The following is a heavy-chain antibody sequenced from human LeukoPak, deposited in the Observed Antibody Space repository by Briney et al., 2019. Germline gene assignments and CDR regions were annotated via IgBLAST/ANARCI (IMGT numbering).Heavy chain of an antibody. CDR1: GFTFSDYY. Sequence: PGGSLRLSCAASGFTFSDYYMSWIRQAPGQGLEWVSFISSGGNNIFDADSVKGRFTISRDNAKKSVSLQMNTLRVEDTGVYYCARGLTATPGGGGYFDLWGRGTLVIVSS. J-gene: IGHJ2*01. V-gene: IGHV3-11*01. D-gene: IGHD3-16*01. CDR2: ISSGGNNI. CDR3: ARGLTATPGGGGYFDL.